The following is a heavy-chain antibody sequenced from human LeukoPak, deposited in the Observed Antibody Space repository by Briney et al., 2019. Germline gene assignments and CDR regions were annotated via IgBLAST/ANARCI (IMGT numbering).Heavy chain of an antibody. J-gene: IGHJ4*02. CDR3: ARDGGDYYDSSGYYVLAFDY. Sequence: GGSLRLSCAASGFTFSSYAMHWVRQAPGKGLEYVSAISSNGGSIYYANSVKGRFTISRDNSKNTLYLQMGSLRAEDTAVYYCARDGGDYYDSSGYYVLAFDYWGQGTLVTVSS. CDR2: ISSNGGSI. V-gene: IGHV3-64*01. D-gene: IGHD3-22*01. CDR1: GFTFSSYA.